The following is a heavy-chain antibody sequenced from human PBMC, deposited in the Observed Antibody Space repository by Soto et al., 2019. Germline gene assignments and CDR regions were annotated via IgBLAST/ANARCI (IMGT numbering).Heavy chain of an antibody. V-gene: IGHV3-15*07. CDR3: TTDPVTMIVVVPSSG. D-gene: IGHD3-22*01. J-gene: IGHJ4*02. CDR2: IKSKTDGGTT. Sequence: GGSLRLSCAASGFTFSNAWMNWVRQAPGKGLEWVGRIKSKTDGGTTDYAAPVKGRFTISRDDSKNTLYLQMSSLKTEDTAVYYCTTDPVTMIVVVPSSGWGQGTLVTAPQ. CDR1: GFTFSNAW.